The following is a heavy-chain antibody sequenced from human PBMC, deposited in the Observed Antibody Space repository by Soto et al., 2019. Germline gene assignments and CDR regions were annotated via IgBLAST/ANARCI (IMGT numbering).Heavy chain of an antibody. V-gene: IGHV3-48*01. CDR2: IRGTT. D-gene: IGHD2-21*01. CDR3: ARDDSFAFDI. Sequence: EVQLVESGGGLVQPGGSLRLSCAASGFTFTSYSMNWVRQAPGKGLEWVSYIRGTTHYADSVKGGFTISRDNAKSSLYLQMISVRADDTAVYYCARDDSFAFDIWGQGTMVTVSS. CDR1: GFTFTSYS. J-gene: IGHJ3*02.